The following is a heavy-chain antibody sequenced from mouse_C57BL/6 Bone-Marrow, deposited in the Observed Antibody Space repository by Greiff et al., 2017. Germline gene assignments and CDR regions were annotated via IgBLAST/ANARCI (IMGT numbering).Heavy chain of an antibody. J-gene: IGHJ2*01. CDR1: GYTFTSYW. CDR3: AHSGSKVY. CDR2: IHPNSGST. D-gene: IGHD1-1*01. Sequence: QVQLQQPGAELVKPGASVKLSCKASGYTFTSYWMHWVKQRPGQGLEWIGMIHPNSGSTNYNEKFKSKATLTVAKSSSTAYMQLSSLSAEYSAVYCCAHSGSKVYWGQGTTLTVSS. V-gene: IGHV1-64*01.